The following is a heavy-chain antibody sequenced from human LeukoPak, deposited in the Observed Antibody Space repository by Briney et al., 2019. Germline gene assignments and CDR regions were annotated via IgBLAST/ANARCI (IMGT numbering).Heavy chain of an antibody. Sequence: SETLSLTCTVSGGSISSGGYYWSWIRQHPGKGLEWIGYIYYSGSTYYNPSLKSRVTISVDTSKNQFSLKLSSVTAADTAVYYCARAPRGVVVPAADSDAFDIWGQGTMVTVSS. V-gene: IGHV4-31*03. J-gene: IGHJ3*02. CDR2: IYYSGST. D-gene: IGHD2-2*01. CDR1: GGSISSGGYY. CDR3: ARAPRGVVVPAADSDAFDI.